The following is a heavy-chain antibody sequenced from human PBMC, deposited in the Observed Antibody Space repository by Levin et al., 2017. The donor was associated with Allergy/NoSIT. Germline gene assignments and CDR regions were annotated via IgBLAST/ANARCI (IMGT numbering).Heavy chain of an antibody. CDR2: TYYRSKWYN. CDR1: GDSVSNDSAT. D-gene: IGHD5-18*01. Sequence: PSQTLSLTCAISGDSVSNDSATWNWIRQSPSRGLEWLGRTYYRSKWYNDYAGSVKSRITINSDTSKNQFSLQLNSVTPDDTAIYFCARTRGYSYGPFDYWGQGTLVTVSS. V-gene: IGHV6-1*01. CDR3: ARTRGYSYGPFDY. J-gene: IGHJ4*02.